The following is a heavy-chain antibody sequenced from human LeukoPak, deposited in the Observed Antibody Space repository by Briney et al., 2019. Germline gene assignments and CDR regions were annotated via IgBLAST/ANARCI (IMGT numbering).Heavy chain of an antibody. V-gene: IGHV1-69*13. CDR3: ARDRTTIFGVVIISGGMDV. Sequence: SVKVSCKASGYTFTSYAMNWVRQAPGQGLEWMGGIIPIFGTANYAQKFQGRVTITADESTSTAYMELSSLRSEDTAVYYCARDRTTIFGVVIISGGMDVWGQGTTVTVSS. J-gene: IGHJ6*02. D-gene: IGHD3-3*01. CDR1: GYTFTSYA. CDR2: IIPIFGTA.